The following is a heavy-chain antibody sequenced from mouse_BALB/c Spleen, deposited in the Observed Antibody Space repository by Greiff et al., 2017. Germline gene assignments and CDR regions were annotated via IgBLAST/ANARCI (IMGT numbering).Heavy chain of an antibody. D-gene: IGHD1-2*01. J-gene: IGHJ2*01. CDR1: GDSITSGY. CDR2: ISYSGST. V-gene: IGHV3-8*02. CDR3: ARWGITTASYYFDY. Sequence: EVKLQESGPSLVKPSQTLSLTCSVTGDSITSGYWNWIRKFPGNKLEYMGYISYSGSTYYNPSLKSRISIIRDTSKNQYYLQLNSVTTEDTATYYCARWGITTASYYFDYWGQGTTLTVSS.